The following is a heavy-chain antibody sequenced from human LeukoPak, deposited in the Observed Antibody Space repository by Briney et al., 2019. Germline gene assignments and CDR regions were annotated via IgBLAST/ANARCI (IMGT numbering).Heavy chain of an antibody. CDR2: IDPSDSYT. CDR3: ARHMYNSGWYTGY. D-gene: IGHD6-19*01. V-gene: IGHV5-10-1*01. CDR1: GYSFTNYW. J-gene: IGHJ4*02. Sequence: PGESLKISCKGSGYSFTNYWISWVRQMPEKGLEWMGRIDPSDSYTNYSPSFQGHVTISADKSISTAYLQWSSLKASDTAMYYCARHMYNSGWYTGYWGQGTLVTVSS.